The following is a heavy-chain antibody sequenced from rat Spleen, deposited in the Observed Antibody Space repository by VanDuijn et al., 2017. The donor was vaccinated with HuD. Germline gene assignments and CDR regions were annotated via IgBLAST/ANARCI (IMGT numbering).Heavy chain of an antibody. Sequence: EVQLVESGGGLVQPGRSLKLSCAASGFTFSNYGMHWIRQAPTKGLEWVASISYDGGSTYYRDSVKGRFTISRDNAKSTLYLQMDSLRSEDTATYYCTRDDDYGGYYFDYWGQGVMVTVSS. V-gene: IGHV5-19*01. CDR3: TRDDDYGGYYFDY. CDR2: ISYDGGST. CDR1: GFTFSNYG. J-gene: IGHJ2*01. D-gene: IGHD1-11*01.